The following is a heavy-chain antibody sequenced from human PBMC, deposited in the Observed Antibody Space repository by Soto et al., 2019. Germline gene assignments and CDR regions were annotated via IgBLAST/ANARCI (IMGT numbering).Heavy chain of an antibody. J-gene: IGHJ6*02. CDR3: ARGGYTYGYHYYGLDV. Sequence: QVQLQESGPGLVKPSQTLSLTCTVSGGSISSGDSYWNWIRQPPGKGLEWIGYIYYTGSTYYSPSHKSLVTVSVDTSNNHSSLKLNAVTAADTAVYFCARGGYTYGYHYYGLDVWGQGTTVTVSS. CDR2: IYYTGST. V-gene: IGHV4-30-4*01. CDR1: GGSISSGDSY. D-gene: IGHD5-18*01.